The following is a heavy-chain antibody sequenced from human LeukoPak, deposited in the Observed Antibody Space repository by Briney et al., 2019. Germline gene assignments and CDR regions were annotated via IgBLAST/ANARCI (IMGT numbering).Heavy chain of an antibody. Sequence: SETLSLTCTVSGGSISSYYWTWIRQPAGKGLEWIGRIYSSGSTNYSPSLKSRVTISVDTSKNQFSLKLNSVTAADTAVYYCAREITMLRGDIRPPDYWGQGTLVTVSS. D-gene: IGHD3-10*01. CDR3: AREITMLRGDIRPPDY. J-gene: IGHJ4*02. CDR2: IYSSGST. V-gene: IGHV4-4*07. CDR1: GGSISSYY.